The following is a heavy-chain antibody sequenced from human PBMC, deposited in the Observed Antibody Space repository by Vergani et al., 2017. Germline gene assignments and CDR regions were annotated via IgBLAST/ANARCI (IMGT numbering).Heavy chain of an antibody. V-gene: IGHV4-34*01. CDR3: ATDNWNDEGGFDY. CDR2: INHSGRT. Sequence: QVQLQQWGAGLLKPSETLSLTCAVYGGSFSGYYWSWIRQPPGKGLEWIGEINHSGRTYYNPSLKSRVTISVDTSKNQFSLKLSSVTAADTAVYYCATDNWNDEGGFDYWGQGTLVTVSS. J-gene: IGHJ4*02. D-gene: IGHD1-20*01. CDR1: GGSFSGYY.